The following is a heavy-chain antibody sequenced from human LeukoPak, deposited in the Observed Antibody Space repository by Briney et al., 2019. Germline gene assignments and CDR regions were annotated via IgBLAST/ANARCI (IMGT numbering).Heavy chain of an antibody. CDR2: ISYDGSNK. V-gene: IGHV3-30*04. CDR1: GFTFSSYA. Sequence: PGRSLRLSCAASGFTFSSYAMHWVRQAPGKVLEWVAVISYDGSNKYYADSVKGRFTTSRDNSKNTLYLQMNSLRAEDTALYYCARQRQILGYCSSTSCYYMDVWGKGTTVTVSS. CDR3: ARQRQILGYCSSTSCYYMDV. J-gene: IGHJ6*03. D-gene: IGHD2-2*01.